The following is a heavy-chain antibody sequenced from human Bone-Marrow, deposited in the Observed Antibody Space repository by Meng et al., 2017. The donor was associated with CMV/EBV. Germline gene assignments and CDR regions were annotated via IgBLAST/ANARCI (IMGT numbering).Heavy chain of an antibody. CDR3: ARDGNIVVVPAFYYYGMDV. V-gene: IGHV3-48*04. CDR1: GFTFSSYS. J-gene: IGHJ6*02. CDR2: ISSSGSTI. D-gene: IGHD2-2*01. Sequence: GGSLRLSCAASGFTFSSYSMNWVRQAPGKGLEWVSYISSSGSTIYYADSVKGRFTISRDNAKNSLYLQMNSLRAEDTAVYYCARDGNIVVVPAFYYYGMDVWGQGTTVTVSS.